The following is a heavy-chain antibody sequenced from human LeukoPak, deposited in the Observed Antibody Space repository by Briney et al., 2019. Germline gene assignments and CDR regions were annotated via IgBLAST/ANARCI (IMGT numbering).Heavy chain of an antibody. CDR1: GLTLSNYW. V-gene: IGHV3-74*01. J-gene: IGHJ5*02. CDR2: MNNDGSGT. Sequence: GGCLRLSCAASGLTLSNYWMHWVRQAPGKGLVWVSRMNNDGSGTTYADSVRGRFTISRDNAKNTLYLQMNSLRVEDTAVYYCASQDIVVVPAAIPVWFDPWGQGTLVTVSS. CDR3: ASQDIVVVPAAIPVWFDP. D-gene: IGHD2-2*02.